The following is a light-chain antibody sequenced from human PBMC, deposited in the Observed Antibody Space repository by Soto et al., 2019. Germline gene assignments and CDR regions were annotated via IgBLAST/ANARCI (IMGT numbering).Light chain of an antibody. V-gene: IGKV1-5*01. Sequence: DIQMTQSPSTLSASVGDRVTITCRASQSVSSGLAWYQQKPGKAPNLLIYDASTLESGVPSRFSGSGSGTEFTLTISSLQPDDFATYYCQQYNSYPFTFGPGTKVDIK. J-gene: IGKJ3*01. CDR1: QSVSSG. CDR2: DAS. CDR3: QQYNSYPFT.